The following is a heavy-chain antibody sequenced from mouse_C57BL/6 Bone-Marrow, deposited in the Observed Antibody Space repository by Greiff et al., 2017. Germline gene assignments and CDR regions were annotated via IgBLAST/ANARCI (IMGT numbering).Heavy chain of an antibody. CDR2: IYPGDGDT. V-gene: IGHV1-80*01. CDR3: AGGGDCGKGSPPDFGV. Sequence: QVQLQQSGAELVKPGASVKLSCKASGYAFSSYWMNWVKQRPGKGLEWIGQIYPGDGDTNYNGKFKGKATLTADKSSSTAYMQLSSLTSEDSAVYVCAGGGDCGKGSPPDFGVWGTGTTVTVSS. CDR1: GYAFSSYW. D-gene: IGHD1-1*01. J-gene: IGHJ1*03.